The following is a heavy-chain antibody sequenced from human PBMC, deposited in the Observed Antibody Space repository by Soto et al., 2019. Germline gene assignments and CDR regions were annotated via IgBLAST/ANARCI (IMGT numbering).Heavy chain of an antibody. Sequence: GGSLRLSCAASGFTFSDYYMSWIRQAPGKGLEWVSYISSSGSTIYYADSVKGRFTISRDNAKNSLYLQMNSLRAEDTAVYYCARRGYCSGGSCYSGYYYYYMDVWGKGTTVTVSS. CDR2: ISSSGSTI. V-gene: IGHV3-11*01. CDR1: GFTFSDYY. J-gene: IGHJ6*03. D-gene: IGHD2-15*01. CDR3: ARRGYCSGGSCYSGYYYYYMDV.